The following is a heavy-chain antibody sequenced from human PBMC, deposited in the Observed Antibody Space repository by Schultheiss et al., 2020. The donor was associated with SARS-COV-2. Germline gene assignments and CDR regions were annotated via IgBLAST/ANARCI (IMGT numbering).Heavy chain of an antibody. CDR2: INHSGST. CDR1: GGSISSYY. V-gene: IGHV4-34*01. J-gene: IGHJ4*02. Sequence: SETLSLTCTVSGGSISSYYWSWIRQPPGKGLEWIGEINHSGSTNYNPSLKSRVTISVDTSKNQFSLKLSSVTAADTAVYYCASPRYGGNSDTDYWGQGTLVTVSS. D-gene: IGHD4-23*01. CDR3: ASPRYGGNSDTDY.